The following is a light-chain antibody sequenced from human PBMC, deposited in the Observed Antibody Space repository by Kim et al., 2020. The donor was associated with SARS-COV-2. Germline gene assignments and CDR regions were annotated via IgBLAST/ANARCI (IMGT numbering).Light chain of an antibody. Sequence: VPPGQTASITCSGDKLGDKYACWYQQKPGQSPVLVIYQDSKRPSGIPERFSGSNSGNTATLTISGTQAMDEADYYCQAWDSSTAVFGGGTKVTVL. CDR3: QAWDSSTAV. J-gene: IGLJ2*01. CDR1: KLGDKY. CDR2: QDS. V-gene: IGLV3-1*01.